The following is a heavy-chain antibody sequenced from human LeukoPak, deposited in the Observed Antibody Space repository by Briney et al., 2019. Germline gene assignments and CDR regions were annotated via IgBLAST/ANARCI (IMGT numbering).Heavy chain of an antibody. D-gene: IGHD6-13*01. V-gene: IGHV4-59*01. CDR2: IYHNGRT. J-gene: IGHJ4*02. CDR3: ARVFRAAAVDY. CDR1: GGFITAYY. Sequence: PSETLSLTCTVSGGFITAYYWSWIRQPPGKGLDWIGFIYHNGRTDYNPSLKSRVTISADTSKNQFSLRLSSVTAADTAVYYCARVFRAAAVDYWGQGTLVTVSS.